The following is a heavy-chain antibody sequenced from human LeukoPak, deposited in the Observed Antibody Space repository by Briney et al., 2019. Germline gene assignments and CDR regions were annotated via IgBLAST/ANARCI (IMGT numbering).Heavy chain of an antibody. CDR2: IYYSGST. Sequence: SETLSLTCTVSGGSISSSSYYWGWIRQPPGKGLEWIGSIYYSGSTYYNPSLKSRVTISVDTSKNRVSLKLTSVSAADTAVYYCARYDSGGFYQYYSDYWGQGTLVTVSS. CDR3: ARYDSGGFYQYYSDY. J-gene: IGHJ4*02. D-gene: IGHD3-22*01. CDR1: GGSISSSSYY. V-gene: IGHV4-39*07.